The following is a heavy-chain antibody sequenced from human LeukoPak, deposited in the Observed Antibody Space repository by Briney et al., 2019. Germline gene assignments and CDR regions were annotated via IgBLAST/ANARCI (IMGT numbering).Heavy chain of an antibody. V-gene: IGHV3-30*19. D-gene: IGHD6-13*01. CDR3: ARDRQAAGIFDDY. Sequence: GGSLRLSCAASGFTFSSYGMHWIRQAPGKGLEWVAVISYDGSNKYYADSVKGRFTISRDNSKNTLYLQMNSLRAEDTAVYYCARDRQAAGIFDDYWGQGTLVTVSS. CDR2: ISYDGSNK. J-gene: IGHJ4*02. CDR1: GFTFSSYG.